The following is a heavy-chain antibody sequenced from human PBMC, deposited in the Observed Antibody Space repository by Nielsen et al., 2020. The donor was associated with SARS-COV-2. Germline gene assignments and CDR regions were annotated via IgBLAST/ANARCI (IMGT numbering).Heavy chain of an antibody. J-gene: IGHJ5*02. CDR2: IYYSGST. Sequence: SETLSLTCTVSGGSISSGGYYWSWIRQHPGKGLEWIGYIYYSGSTYYNPSLKSRVTISVDTSKNQFSLKLSFVTAADTAVYYCARHRERTYYYDSSAKKTPYSNWFDPWGQGTLVTVSS. V-gene: IGHV4-31*03. CDR3: ARHRERTYYYDSSAKKTPYSNWFDP. D-gene: IGHD3-22*01. CDR1: GGSISSGGYY.